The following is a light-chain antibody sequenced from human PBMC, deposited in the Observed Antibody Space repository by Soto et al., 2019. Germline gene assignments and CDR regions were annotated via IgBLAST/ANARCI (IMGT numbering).Light chain of an antibody. CDR1: QSISGW. CDR2: DVS. J-gene: IGKJ1*01. V-gene: IGKV1-5*01. CDR3: QQYNSYPWT. Sequence: DIQMTQTPSTLSASVGDRFTIPCRASQSISGWLAWYQQKPGKAPKLLIYDVSSLESGVPSRFSGSGSGTEFTLAISSLQPDDFATYYCQQYNSYPWTFGQGTKGDIK.